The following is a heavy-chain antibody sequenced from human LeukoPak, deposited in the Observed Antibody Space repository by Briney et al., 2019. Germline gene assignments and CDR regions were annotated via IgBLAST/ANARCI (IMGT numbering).Heavy chain of an antibody. CDR2: INHSGST. CDR3: ARSDIVVVPAAMTFDY. D-gene: IGHD2-2*01. V-gene: IGHV4-34*01. CDR1: GGSFSGYY. Sequence: NSSETLSLTCAVYGGSFSGYYWSWIRQPPGKGLEWIGEINHSGSTNYNPSLKSRVTISVDTSKNQFSLKLSSVTAADTAVYYCARSDIVVVPAAMTFDYWGQGTLVTVSS. J-gene: IGHJ4*02.